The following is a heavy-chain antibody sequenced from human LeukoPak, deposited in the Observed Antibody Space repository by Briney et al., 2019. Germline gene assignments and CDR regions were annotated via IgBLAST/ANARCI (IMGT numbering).Heavy chain of an antibody. V-gene: IGHV3-48*01. CDR3: ARDQDPSGSQWYYMDV. CDR2: ISSSSSTT. J-gene: IGHJ6*03. D-gene: IGHD1-26*01. Sequence: GGSLRLSCAASGFTFSSYSMNWVRQAPGKGLEWVSYISSSSSTTYYADSVKGRFTISRDNAKNSLYLQMNSLRAEDTAVYYCARDQDPSGSQWYYMDVWGKGTTVTVSS. CDR1: GFTFSSYS.